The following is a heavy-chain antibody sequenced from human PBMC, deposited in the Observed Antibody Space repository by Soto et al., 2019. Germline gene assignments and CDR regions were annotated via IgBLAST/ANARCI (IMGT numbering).Heavy chain of an antibody. V-gene: IGHV3-30*18. CDR1: GFTFSSYG. CDR2: ISYDGSNK. Sequence: GGSLRLSCAASGFTFSSYGMHWVRQAPGKGLEWVAVISYDGSNKYYADSVKGRFTIARDNSKNTLFLHMSSLRAEDMAVYYCVKDGSSGWPYYYGLDVWGQGTSVTVSS. CDR3: VKDGSSGWPYYYGLDV. D-gene: IGHD6-19*01. J-gene: IGHJ6*02.